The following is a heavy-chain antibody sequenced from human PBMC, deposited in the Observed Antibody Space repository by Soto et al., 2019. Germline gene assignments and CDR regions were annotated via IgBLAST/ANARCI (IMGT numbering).Heavy chain of an antibody. CDR2: ISGSGGST. CDR1: GFTFSSYA. V-gene: IGHV3-23*01. J-gene: IGHJ6*03. D-gene: IGHD2-2*01. CDR3: AKDDCSSTSCYAGYYYYYMDV. Sequence: PGGSLRLSCAASGFTFSSYAMSWVRQAPGKGLEWVSAISGSGGSTYYADSVKGRFTISRDNSKNTLYLQMNSLRAEDTAVYYCAKDDCSSTSCYAGYYYYYMDVWGKGTTVTVSS.